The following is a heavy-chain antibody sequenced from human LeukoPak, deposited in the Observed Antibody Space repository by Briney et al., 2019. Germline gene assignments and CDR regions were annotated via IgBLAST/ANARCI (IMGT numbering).Heavy chain of an antibody. CDR3: ARDVVVVPAAIHYGMDV. J-gene: IGHJ6*02. V-gene: IGHV4-34*01. D-gene: IGHD2-2*01. Sequence: SETLSLTCAVYGGSFSDYFWGWIRQPPGKGLEWIGEINHSGRTYYNPSLKSRVTILVDTSKNQFSLNLSSVTAADTAVCYCARDVVVVPAAIHYGMDVWGQGTTVTVSS. CDR2: INHSGRT. CDR1: GGSFSDYF.